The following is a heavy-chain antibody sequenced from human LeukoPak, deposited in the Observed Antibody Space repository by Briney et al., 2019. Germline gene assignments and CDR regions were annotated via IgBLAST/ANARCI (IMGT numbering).Heavy chain of an antibody. Sequence: GGSLRLSCAASGFTFSSYVMHWVRQAPGKGLVWLSHINGDGSSTNYADSVKGRFTISRDNAKNTLYLQMNSLRADDTAVYYCARVFGQWLVSFDVWGRGTMVTVSS. CDR2: INGDGSST. CDR1: GFTFSSYV. V-gene: IGHV3-74*01. D-gene: IGHD6-19*01. CDR3: ARVFGQWLVSFDV. J-gene: IGHJ3*01.